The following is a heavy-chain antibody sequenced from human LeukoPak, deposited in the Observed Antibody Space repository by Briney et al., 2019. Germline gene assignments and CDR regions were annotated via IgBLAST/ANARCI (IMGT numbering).Heavy chain of an antibody. J-gene: IGHJ4*02. CDR2: IDKNDATT. V-gene: IGHV3-23*01. D-gene: IGHD1/OR15-1a*01. Sequence: GGSLRLSCAASGFTFSNYAMSGVRQAPGRGLEGVSSIDKNDATTNYADSVRGRFTISRDNSKNTLHLQMSSLRAEDTAVYYCAKYNGQLLEQWYYDYWGQGTLVTVPS. CDR1: GFTFSNYA. CDR3: AKYNGQLLEQWYYDY.